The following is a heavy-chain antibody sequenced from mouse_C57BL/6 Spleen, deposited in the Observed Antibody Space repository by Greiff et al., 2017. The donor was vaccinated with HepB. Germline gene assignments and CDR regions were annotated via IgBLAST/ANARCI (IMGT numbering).Heavy chain of an antibody. CDR2: ISSGGDYI. V-gene: IGHV5-9-1*02. D-gene: IGHD2-4*01. CDR3: TRVYYDYDGYYAMDY. J-gene: IGHJ4*01. Sequence: DVKLQESGEGLVKPGGSLKLSCAASGFTFSSYAMSWVRQTPEKRLEWVAYISSGGDYIYYADTVKGRFTISRDNARNTLYLQMSSLKSEDTAMYYCTRVYYDYDGYYAMDYWGQGTSVTVSS. CDR1: GFTFSSYA.